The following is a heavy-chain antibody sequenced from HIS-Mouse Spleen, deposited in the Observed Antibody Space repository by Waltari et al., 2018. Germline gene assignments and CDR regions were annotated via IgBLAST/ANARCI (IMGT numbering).Heavy chain of an antibody. CDR3: AREIPYSSSWYDWYFDL. CDR1: GGSIRSSSYY. Sequence: QLQLQESGPGLVKPSETLSLPRPVSGGSIRSSSYYGGWIRQPPGKGLEWIGSIDYSGGTYYNPSLKSRVTISVDTSKNQFSLKLSSVTAADTAVYYCAREIPYSSSWYDWYFDLWGRGTLVTVSS. CDR2: IDYSGGT. D-gene: IGHD6-13*01. J-gene: IGHJ2*01. V-gene: IGHV4-39*07.